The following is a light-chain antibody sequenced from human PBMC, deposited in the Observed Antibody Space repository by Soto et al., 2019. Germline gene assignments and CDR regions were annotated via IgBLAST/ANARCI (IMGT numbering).Light chain of an antibody. CDR3: QQYGSSPPRT. CDR2: DAS. CDR1: QSVSSSC. Sequence: EIVLTQSPGTLSLSPGEIATLSCRASQSVSSSCLAWYQQKPGQAPRLLIYDASSRATGIPDRFSGSGSGTAFTLTNSRLEPEDFAGYYCQQYGSSPPRTFGQGTKVEIK. V-gene: IGKV3-20*01. J-gene: IGKJ1*01.